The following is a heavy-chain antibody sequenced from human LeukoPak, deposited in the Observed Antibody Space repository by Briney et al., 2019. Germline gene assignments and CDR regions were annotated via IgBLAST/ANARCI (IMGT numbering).Heavy chain of an antibody. CDR1: GGTFSSYA. CDR3: ARWTTTYLDY. Sequence: GASVKVSCKASGGTFSSYAISWVRQAPGQGLEWMGIINPSGGSTNYAQKFQGRVTMTRDTSTSTVYVELSSLRSEDSAVYYCARWTTTYLDYCGQGTLVTVSS. V-gene: IGHV1-46*01. CDR2: INPSGGST. J-gene: IGHJ4*02. D-gene: IGHD4-11*01.